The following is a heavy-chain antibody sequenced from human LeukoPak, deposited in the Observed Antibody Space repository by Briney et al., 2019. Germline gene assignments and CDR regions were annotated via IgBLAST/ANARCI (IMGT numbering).Heavy chain of an antibody. D-gene: IGHD6-13*01. CDR3: ATYSNRVVGDV. J-gene: IGHJ6*02. CDR2: IKEDGSEK. V-gene: IGHV3-7*01. CDR1: GFTFSEAC. Sequence: GGSLRLSCAASGFTFSEACMSWVRQAPGQGLEWVAAIKEDGSEKDYVDSVKGRFTISRDNAKNSLYLQMDSLRAEDTAVYHCATYSNRVVGDVWGQGTRVPVFS.